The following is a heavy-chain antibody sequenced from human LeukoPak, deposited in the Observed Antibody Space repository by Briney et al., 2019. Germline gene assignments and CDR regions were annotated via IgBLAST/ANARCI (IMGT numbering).Heavy chain of an antibody. CDR1: GGSISSSSYY. J-gene: IGHJ4*02. CDR2: IYYSGST. CDR3: ARVGFIAAAPDY. D-gene: IGHD6-13*01. Sequence: KASETLSLTCTVSGGSISSSSYYWGWIRQPPGKGLEWIGSIYYSGSTYYNPSLKSRVTISVDTSKNQFSLKLSSVTAADTAVYYCARVGFIAAAPDYWGQGTLVTVSS. V-gene: IGHV4-39*07.